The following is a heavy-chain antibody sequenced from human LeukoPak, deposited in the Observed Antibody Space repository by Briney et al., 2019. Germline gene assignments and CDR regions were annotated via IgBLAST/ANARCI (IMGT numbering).Heavy chain of an antibody. D-gene: IGHD2-15*01. V-gene: IGHV1-69*04. CDR3: ARDGEAANYGMDV. CDR2: IIPILGIA. J-gene: IGHJ6*02. Sequence: SVKVSCKASGGTFSSYTISWVRQAPGQGLEWMGRIIPILGIANYAQKFQGRVTITADKSTSTAYMELSNLRSEDTAVYYCARDGEAANYGMDVWGQGTTVTVSS. CDR1: GGTFSSYT.